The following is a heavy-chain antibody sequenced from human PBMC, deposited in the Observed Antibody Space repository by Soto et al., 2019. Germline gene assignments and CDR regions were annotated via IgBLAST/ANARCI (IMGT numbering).Heavy chain of an antibody. CDR1: GGSISSYY. V-gene: IGHV4-59*08. J-gene: IGHJ4*02. Sequence: SETLSLTCTVSGGSISSYYWSWIRQPPGKGLEWIGYIYYSGSTNYNPSLKSRVTISVDTSKNQFSLKLSSVTAADTAVYYCARLNDYGDLGVGGGFDDWGQGTLVTVSS. CDR2: IYYSGST. D-gene: IGHD4-17*01. CDR3: ARLNDYGDLGVGGGFDD.